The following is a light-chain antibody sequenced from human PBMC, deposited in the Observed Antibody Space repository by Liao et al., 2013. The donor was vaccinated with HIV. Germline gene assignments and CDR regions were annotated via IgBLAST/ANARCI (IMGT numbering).Light chain of an antibody. V-gene: IGLV3-21*01. CDR1: SIGSNS. J-gene: IGLJ3*02. Sequence: SYVLTQPPSVSVAPGKTARITCGADSIGSNSVHWYQQKTGQAPVVVIYYDSDRPSGIPERFSGSNSGNTATLTISRVEAGDEADYYCQAWDSSTWVFGGGTKLTVL. CDR2: YDS. CDR3: QAWDSSTWV.